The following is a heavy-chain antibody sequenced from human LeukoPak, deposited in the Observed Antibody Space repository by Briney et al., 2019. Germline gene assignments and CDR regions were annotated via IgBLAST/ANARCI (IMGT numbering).Heavy chain of an antibody. J-gene: IGHJ4*02. CDR3: ARGPRRNWLLLGVDY. Sequence: GGSLRLSCAASGFTFSSYWMSWVRQAPGKGLEWVVVANIKQDGSEKSYVDSVKGRFTISRDNAKNSLYLQMNSLRAEDTAVYYCARGPRRNWLLLGVDYWGQGTLVTVSS. D-gene: IGHD3-9*01. CDR1: GFTFSSYW. V-gene: IGHV3-7*01. CDR2: IKQDGSEK.